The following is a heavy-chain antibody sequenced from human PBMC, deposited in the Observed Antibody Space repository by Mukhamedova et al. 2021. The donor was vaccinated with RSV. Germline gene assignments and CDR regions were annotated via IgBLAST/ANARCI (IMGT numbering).Heavy chain of an antibody. Sequence: VSSISSSSSYIYYADSVKGRFTISRDNAKNSLYLQMNSLRAEDTAVYYCAREIGYCSSTSCSHFFDYWGRGTLVTVSS. J-gene: IGHJ4*02. CDR2: ISSSSSYI. V-gene: IGHV3-21*01. CDR3: AREIGYCSSTSCSHFFDY. D-gene: IGHD2-2*01.